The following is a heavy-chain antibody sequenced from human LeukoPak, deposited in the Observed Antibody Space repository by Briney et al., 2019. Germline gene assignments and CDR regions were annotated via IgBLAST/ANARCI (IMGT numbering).Heavy chain of an antibody. J-gene: IGHJ4*02. CDR1: GFTLNTYW. CDR3: ARGNSGSNFDS. V-gene: IGHV3-74*01. CDR2: IKSDGTIT. Sequence: GGSLRLSCAASGFTLNTYWMHWVRQAPGKGLVWVSRIKSDGTITSYADPVKGRFTISRGNAKNTLYLQMNSLRAEDTAVYYCARGNSGSNFDSWGQGSLVTVSS. D-gene: IGHD6-19*01.